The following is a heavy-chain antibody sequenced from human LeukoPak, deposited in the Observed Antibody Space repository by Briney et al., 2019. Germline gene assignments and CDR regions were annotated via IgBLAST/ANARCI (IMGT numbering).Heavy chain of an antibody. CDR3: ARVVGYYYGMDV. J-gene: IGHJ6*02. V-gene: IGHV4-34*01. Sequence: SETLSLTCAVYGASFSAYYWCWIRQPPGKGLEWIGEINHSGGTNYSPSLKSRVTISVDTSKNQFSLKLTSVTAADTAVYYCARVVGYYYGMDVWGQGTTVTVSS. CDR1: GASFSAYY. D-gene: IGHD2-15*01. CDR2: INHSGGT.